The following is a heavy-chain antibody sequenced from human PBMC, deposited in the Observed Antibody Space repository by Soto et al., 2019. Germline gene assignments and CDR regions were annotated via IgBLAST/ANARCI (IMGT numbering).Heavy chain of an antibody. V-gene: IGHV1-18*04. CDR2: INTNSGST. J-gene: IGHJ5*02. Sequence: ASVKVSCKASGYTFTSYDIHWVRQAPGQGLEWMGWINTNSGSTNYAQKFQGRVTMTTDTSTSTAYKELRSLRSDDTAVYYCARGVGSGTYYNQYNWFDPWGQGTLVTVSS. D-gene: IGHD3-10*01. CDR1: GYTFTSYD. CDR3: ARGVGSGTYYNQYNWFDP.